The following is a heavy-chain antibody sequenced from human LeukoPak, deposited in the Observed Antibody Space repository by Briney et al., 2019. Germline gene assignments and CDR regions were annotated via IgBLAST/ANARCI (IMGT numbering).Heavy chain of an antibody. CDR2: TKQDGSEK. Sequence: GGSLRLSCAASGFTFSSYWMSWVRQAPGKGLEWVANTKQDGSEKYYVDSVKGRFTISRDNAKNSLYLQMNSLRAEDTAVYYCATEAGDEYSSSWYRDWGQGTLVTVSS. V-gene: IGHV3-7*01. CDR1: GFTFSSYW. CDR3: ATEAGDEYSSSWYRD. J-gene: IGHJ4*02. D-gene: IGHD6-13*01.